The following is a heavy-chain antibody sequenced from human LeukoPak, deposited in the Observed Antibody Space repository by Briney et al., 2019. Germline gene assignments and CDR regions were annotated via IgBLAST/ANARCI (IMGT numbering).Heavy chain of an antibody. D-gene: IGHD3-10*01. CDR3: ARGRYGSGSYFFDY. Sequence: SETLSLTCTVSSGSISSFYWTWIRRPAGKGLEWIGRIFTTGTTNYNPSLKSRVTMSVDTSKSQFSLKLTSVTAADAAVYYCARGRYGSGSYFFDYWGQGTLVTVSS. J-gene: IGHJ4*01. V-gene: IGHV4-4*07. CDR2: IFTTGTT. CDR1: SGSISSFY.